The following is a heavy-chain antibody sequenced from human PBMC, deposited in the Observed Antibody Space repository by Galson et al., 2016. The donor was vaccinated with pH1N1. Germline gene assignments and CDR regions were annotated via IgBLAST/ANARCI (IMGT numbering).Heavy chain of an antibody. CDR1: GFTFSDYH. J-gene: IGHJ4*02. Sequence: LSCAASGFTFSDYHMSWIRQAPGKGLEWVSYISSSDTIYYADSVKGRFTISRDNAKNSLYLQMNSLRAEDTAVYYCARDLGSLELMDLTFDYWGQGTLVTVSS. V-gene: IGHV3-11*01. D-gene: IGHD1-7*01. CDR2: ISSSDTI. CDR3: ARDLGSLELMDLTFDY.